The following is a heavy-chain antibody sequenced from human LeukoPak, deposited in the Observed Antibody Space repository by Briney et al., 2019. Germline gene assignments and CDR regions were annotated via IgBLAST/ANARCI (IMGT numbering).Heavy chain of an antibody. CDR2: ISGSGGST. CDR3: VKDLLSAYCGGDCYNAFDY. Sequence: GGSLRLSCAASGFTFSSYAMSWVRQAPGKGLEWVSAISGSGGSTYYADSVKGRFTISRDNSKNTLYLQMNSLRAEDTAVYYCVKDLLSAYCGGDCYNAFDYWGQGTLVTVSS. V-gene: IGHV3-23*01. D-gene: IGHD2-21*02. J-gene: IGHJ4*02. CDR1: GFTFSSYA.